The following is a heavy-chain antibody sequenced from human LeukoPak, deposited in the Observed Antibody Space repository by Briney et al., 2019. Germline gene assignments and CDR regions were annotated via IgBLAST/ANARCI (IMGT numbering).Heavy chain of an antibody. CDR3: ARDQSVRLLQTSSTYFKHVFAI. V-gene: IGHV1-18*01. D-gene: IGHD6-13*01. J-gene: IGHJ3*02. CDR2: ICAYNSNT. Sequence: ASLKVSCKTSGYTFTNYGISWVRQAPGLGLEWMGWICAYNSNTNYAQKVQGRVTMTTDTSTSTAYMELRSLRFDDTAVYYCARDQSVRLLQTSSTYFKHVFAIWGQGSMVTVSS. CDR1: GYTFTNYG.